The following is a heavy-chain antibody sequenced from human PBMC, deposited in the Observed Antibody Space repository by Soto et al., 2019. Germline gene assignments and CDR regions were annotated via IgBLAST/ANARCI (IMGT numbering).Heavy chain of an antibody. J-gene: IGHJ4*02. Sequence: QVQLVQSGAEEKKPGASVKVSCKASEYTFTNYALHWVRQATGQRLEWMGWMNAGNGNTKYSQKFQGRVTITRETHASTAYMELSSLRSEGTTVYYCARDRLFDYWGKGTLVTVSS. CDR3: ARDRLFDY. CDR1: EYTFTNYA. CDR2: MNAGNGNT. V-gene: IGHV1-3*05. D-gene: IGHD3-16*01.